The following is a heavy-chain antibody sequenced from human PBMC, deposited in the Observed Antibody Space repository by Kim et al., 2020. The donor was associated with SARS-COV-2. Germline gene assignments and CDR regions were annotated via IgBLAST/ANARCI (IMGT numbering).Heavy chain of an antibody. D-gene: IGHD2-15*01. Sequence: ADSGKGRFTLSRDNAKNSLYLQMNSLRAEDTAVYYCASFMVVAKTQSSDYWGQGTLVTVSS. J-gene: IGHJ4*02. CDR3: ASFMVVAKTQSSDY. V-gene: IGHV3-11*01.